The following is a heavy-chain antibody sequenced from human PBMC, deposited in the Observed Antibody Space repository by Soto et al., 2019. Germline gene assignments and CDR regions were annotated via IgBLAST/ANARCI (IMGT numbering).Heavy chain of an antibody. J-gene: IGHJ6*03. CDR1: GGTFIGYT. Sequence: SVKVSCKASGGTFIGYTISWWREAPGQGLEWMGRIIPILGIANYAQKFQGRVTITADKSTSTAYMELSSLRSEDTAVYYCASQNYYYYYMDVWGKGTTVTVSS. CDR3: ASQNYYYYYMDV. V-gene: IGHV1-69*02. CDR2: IIPILGIA.